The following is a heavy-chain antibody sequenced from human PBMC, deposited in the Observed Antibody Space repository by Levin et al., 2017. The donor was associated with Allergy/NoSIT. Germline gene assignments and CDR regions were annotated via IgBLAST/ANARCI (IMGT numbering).Heavy chain of an antibody. V-gene: IGHV3-23*01. CDR3: ASYFLLTYYDFWSGYYEIDY. Sequence: PGGSLRLSCAASGFTFSSYAMSWVRQAPGKGLEWVSAISGSGGSTYYADSVKGRFTISRDNSKNTLYLQMNSLRAEDTAVYYCASYFLLTYYDFWSGYYEIDYWGQGTLVTVSS. D-gene: IGHD3-3*01. CDR1: GFTFSSYA. CDR2: ISGSGGST. J-gene: IGHJ4*02.